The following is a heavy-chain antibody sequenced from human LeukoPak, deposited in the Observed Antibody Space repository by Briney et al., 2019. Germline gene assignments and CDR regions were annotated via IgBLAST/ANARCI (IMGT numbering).Heavy chain of an antibody. D-gene: IGHD4-17*01. CDR1: GGTFTNYA. J-gene: IGHJ6*02. V-gene: IGHV1-69*01. CDR3: AEDSSMATTRAPYYYYYLDV. CDR2: IIPLLGTP. Sequence: SVKVSCKASGGTFTNYAISWVRQAPGQGLEWMGGIIPLLGTPNYAQKFQGRVTITADDSTSTAYMELTSLRSEDTAVYYCAEDSSMATTRAPYYYYYLDVWGQGTTVTVSS.